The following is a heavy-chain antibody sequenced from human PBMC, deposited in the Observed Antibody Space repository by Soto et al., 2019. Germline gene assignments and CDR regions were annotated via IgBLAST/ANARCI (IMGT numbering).Heavy chain of an antibody. Sequence: ASVKVSCKASGYTFTGYYMHWVRQAPGQGLEWMGWINPNSGGTNYAQKFQGWVTMTRDTSISTAYMELSRLRSDDTAVYYCARENDFWSGYDYWGQGTLVTVSS. CDR3: ARENDFWSGYDY. CDR2: INPNSGGT. D-gene: IGHD3-3*01. V-gene: IGHV1-2*04. J-gene: IGHJ4*02. CDR1: GYTFTGYY.